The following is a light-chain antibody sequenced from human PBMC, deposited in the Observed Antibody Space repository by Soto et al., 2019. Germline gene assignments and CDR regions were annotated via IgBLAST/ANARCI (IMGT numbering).Light chain of an antibody. Sequence: EIVLTQSPATLSVSPGERVTLSCRASQSISNSLAWYHQKPGQAPRLLIYVASNRATGFPPRFSGSGSGTEFTLTISSLETEDFAVYYCQQCSNWPLTFGGGTKVDIK. CDR1: QSISNS. V-gene: IGKV3-11*01. J-gene: IGKJ3*01. CDR2: VAS. CDR3: QQCSNWPLT.